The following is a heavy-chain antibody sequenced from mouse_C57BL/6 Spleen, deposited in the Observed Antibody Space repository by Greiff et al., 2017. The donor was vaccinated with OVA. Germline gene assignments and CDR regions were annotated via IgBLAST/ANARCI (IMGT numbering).Heavy chain of an antibody. CDR2: ISSGSSTI. J-gene: IGHJ2*01. CDR1: GFTFSDYG. D-gene: IGHD1-1*01. Sequence: DVKLVESGGGLVKPGGSLKLSCAASGFTFSDYGMHWVRQAPEKGLEWVAYISSGSSTIYYADTVKGRFTISRDNAKNTLFLQMTSLRSEDTAMYYCARYYYGSSGGYFDYWGQGTTLTVSS. CDR3: ARYYYGSSGGYFDY. V-gene: IGHV5-17*01.